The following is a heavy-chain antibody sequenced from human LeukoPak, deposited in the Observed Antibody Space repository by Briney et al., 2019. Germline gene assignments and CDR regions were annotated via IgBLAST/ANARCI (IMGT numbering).Heavy chain of an antibody. V-gene: IGHV4-59*08. CDR2: IYYSGST. Sequence: SETLSLTCTVSGGSMCILYGLGIRDPPGGAVEGIEYIYYSGSTNYNPSLKSRVTISVDTSKNQISLKLRSVTAADTAVYYCARRGVTDGYIDYWGQGTLVTVSS. CDR3: ARRGVTDGYIDY. CDR1: GGSMCILY. D-gene: IGHD5-18*01. J-gene: IGHJ4*02.